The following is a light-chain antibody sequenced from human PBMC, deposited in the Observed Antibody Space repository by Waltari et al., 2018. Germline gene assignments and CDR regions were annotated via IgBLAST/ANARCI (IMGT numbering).Light chain of an antibody. CDR2: EVT. CDR3: NSYTSTYTYV. V-gene: IGLV2-14*01. CDR1: SNDVGGYNY. Sequence: QSALTQPASVSGSPGQSITISCTGTSNDVGGYNYVSWYQQYPGKAPKLMIYEVTNRPSGVSNRCSGSKSGNTASLTISGLQAEDEADYYCNSYTSTYTYVFGTGTKVTVL. J-gene: IGLJ1*01.